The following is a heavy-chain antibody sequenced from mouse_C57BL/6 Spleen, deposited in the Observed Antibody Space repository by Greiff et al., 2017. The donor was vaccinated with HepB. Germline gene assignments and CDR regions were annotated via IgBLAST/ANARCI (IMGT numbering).Heavy chain of an antibody. CDR2: IRNKANGYTT. CDR3: ATYYSNYGRFAY. D-gene: IGHD2-5*01. Sequence: EVMLVESGGGLVQPGGSLSLSCAASGFTFTDYYMSWVRQPPGKALEWLGFIRNKANGYTTEYSASVKGRFTISRDNSQSILYLQMNALRAEDSATYYCATYYSNYGRFAYWGQGTLVTVSA. J-gene: IGHJ3*01. V-gene: IGHV7-3*01. CDR1: GFTFTDYY.